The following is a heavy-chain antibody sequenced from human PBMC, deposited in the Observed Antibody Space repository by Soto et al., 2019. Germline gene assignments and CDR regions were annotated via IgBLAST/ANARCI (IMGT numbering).Heavy chain of an antibody. CDR2: ISAYSSPI. CDR3: VRGGRGYTRDDVFDI. V-gene: IGHV3-21*06. Sequence: EVQLVESGGGLVKPGGSLRLSCVDSGFTFSSYSMNWVRQAPGKGLEWVSSISAYSSPIFYADSVKGRFTISRDNAKNSLYLQMNGLRAGDTSVSYCVRGGRGYTRDDVFDIWGQGTMVTVSS. D-gene: IGHD2-2*02. CDR1: GFTFSSYS. J-gene: IGHJ3*02.